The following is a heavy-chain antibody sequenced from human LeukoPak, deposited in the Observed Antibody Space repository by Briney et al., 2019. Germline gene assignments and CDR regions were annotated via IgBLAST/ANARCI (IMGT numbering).Heavy chain of an antibody. J-gene: IGHJ5*01. D-gene: IGHD3-22*01. Sequence: GASEKVSCKASGYTFIDYYIHWVRQAPGQGLEWMGWINANSGGTNCAQKFQGRVTMTRDTSISTAYMELSRLRFDDTAVYYCATSYYFDSSGYYGCDSWGQGTLVTVSS. CDR3: ATSYYFDSSGYYGCDS. CDR2: INANSGGT. CDR1: GYTFIDYY. V-gene: IGHV1-2*02.